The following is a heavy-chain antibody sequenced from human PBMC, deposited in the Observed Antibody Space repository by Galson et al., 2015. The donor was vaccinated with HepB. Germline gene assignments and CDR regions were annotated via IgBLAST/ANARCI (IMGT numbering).Heavy chain of an antibody. D-gene: IGHD3-10*01. V-gene: IGHV4-39*01. CDR3: AKAMVRGVIAYYYYGMDV. Sequence: ETLSLTCTVSGGSISSSSYYWGWIRQPPGKGLEWIGSIYYSGSTYYDPSLKSRVTISVDTSKNQFSLKLSSVTAADTAVYYCAKAMVRGVIAYYYYGMDVWGQGTTVTVSS. CDR2: IYYSGST. J-gene: IGHJ6*02. CDR1: GGSISSSSYY.